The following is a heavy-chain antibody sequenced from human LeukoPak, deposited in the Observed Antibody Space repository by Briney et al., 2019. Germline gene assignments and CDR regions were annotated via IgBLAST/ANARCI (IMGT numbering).Heavy chain of an antibody. CDR1: GVSISSGDYY. J-gene: IGHJ4*02. Sequence: PAESLSLTCTVSGVSISSGDYYWGWLRPPPGKGWEWIGYIYDSNSTYSNPSLKRLSTITADTTNNLFSLKLSPVTAATPVIYYCARVEDTAMVFFHYWGQGTLLTVSS. CDR3: ARVEDTAMVFFHY. V-gene: IGHV4-30-4*08. CDR2: IYDSNST. D-gene: IGHD5-18*01.